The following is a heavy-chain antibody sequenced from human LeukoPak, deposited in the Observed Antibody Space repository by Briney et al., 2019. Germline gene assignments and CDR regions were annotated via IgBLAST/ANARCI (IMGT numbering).Heavy chain of an antibody. CDR3: ARHNILLYSSSWYNWFDP. CDR2: ISWNSGSI. Sequence: PGRSLRLSCAASGFTFDDYAMHWVRQAPGKGLEWVSGISWNSGSIGYADSVKGRFTISRDNSKNTLYLQMNSLRAEDTAVYYCARHNILLYSSSWYNWFDPWGQGTLVTVSS. CDR1: GFTFDDYA. D-gene: IGHD6-13*01. V-gene: IGHV3-9*01. J-gene: IGHJ5*02.